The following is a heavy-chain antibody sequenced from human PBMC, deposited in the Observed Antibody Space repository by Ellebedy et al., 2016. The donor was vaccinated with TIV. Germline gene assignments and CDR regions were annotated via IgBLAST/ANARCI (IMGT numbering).Heavy chain of an antibody. J-gene: IGHJ2*01. D-gene: IGHD6-13*01. CDR2: INPNSGGT. Sequence: ASVKVSXXASGYTFTGYYMHWVRQAPGQGLEWMGWINPNSGGTIYAQNFQGRVTMTSDTSTSTVYLELSSLRSGDTAVYYCARERDSSPRYWYFDLWGRGTLVTVPS. CDR3: ARERDSSPRYWYFDL. CDR1: GYTFTGYY. V-gene: IGHV1-2*02.